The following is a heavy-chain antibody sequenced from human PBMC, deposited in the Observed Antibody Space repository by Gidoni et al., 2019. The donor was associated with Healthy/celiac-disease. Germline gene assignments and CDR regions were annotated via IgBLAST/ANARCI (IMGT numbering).Heavy chain of an antibody. J-gene: IGHJ6*02. CDR2: MNPNSGNT. D-gene: IGHD4-4*01. Sequence: QVQLVQSGAEVQKPGASVTVSCKASGYTFTSYDINWVRQATGQGLEWMGWMNPNSGNTGYAQKFQGRVTMTRNTSISTAYMELSSLRSEDTAVYYCARGTRTTVTTMYYYYYYGMDVWGQGTTVTVSS. V-gene: IGHV1-8*01. CDR3: ARGTRTTVTTMYYYYYYGMDV. CDR1: GYTFTSYD.